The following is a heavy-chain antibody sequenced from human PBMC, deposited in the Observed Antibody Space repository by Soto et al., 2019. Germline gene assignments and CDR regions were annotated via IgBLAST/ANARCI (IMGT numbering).Heavy chain of an antibody. CDR1: GGSFSGYY. J-gene: IGHJ6*02. Sequence: PSETLSLTCAVYGGSFSGYYWNWIRQPPVKVLEWIGEFSHSGSTNYNPSLKSRVTISVDTSKNQFSLKLSSVTAADTAVYYCARGLRKQYSSYYYYYGMDVWGQGTTVTVSS. CDR3: ARGLRKQYSSYYYYYGMDV. D-gene: IGHD4-4*01. CDR2: FSHSGST. V-gene: IGHV4-34*01.